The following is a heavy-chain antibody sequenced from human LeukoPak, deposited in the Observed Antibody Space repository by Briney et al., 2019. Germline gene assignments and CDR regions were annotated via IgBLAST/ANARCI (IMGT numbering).Heavy chain of an antibody. D-gene: IGHD3-3*01. J-gene: IGHJ6*03. CDR3: AKDLKDVNYDFWSGSAGYYYMDV. V-gene: IGHV3-30*02. CDR2: IRYDGSNK. CDR1: GFTFSGSA. Sequence: GGSLKLSCAASGFTFSGSAMHWVRQAPGKGLEWVAFIRYDGSNKYYADSVKGRFTISRDNSKNTLYLQMNSLRAEDTAVYYCAKDLKDVNYDFWSGSAGYYYMDVWGKGTTVTVSS.